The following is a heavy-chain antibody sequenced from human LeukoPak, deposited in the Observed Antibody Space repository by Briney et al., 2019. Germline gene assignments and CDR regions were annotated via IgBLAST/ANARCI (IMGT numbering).Heavy chain of an antibody. CDR2: VYYCGST. CDR3: ASQGDSGGYYRGYDP. CDR1: GGSFSTSTYY. V-gene: IGHV4-39*01. J-gene: IGHJ5*02. Sequence: PSETLSLTCSVSGGSFSTSTYYWAWIRQPPGKGLEWIGCVYYCGSTYYNPSLKSRVSIAVDTSKNQFPLKLTSVTAADTAVYFCASQGDSGGYYRGYDPWGQGTLVTVSS. D-gene: IGHD3-22*01.